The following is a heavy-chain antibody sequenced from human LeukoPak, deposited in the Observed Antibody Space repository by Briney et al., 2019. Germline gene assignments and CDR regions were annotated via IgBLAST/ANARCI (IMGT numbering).Heavy chain of an antibody. CDR2: ISYDGSNK. J-gene: IGHJ4*02. Sequence: GRSLRLSCAASGFTFSNYGMHWVRQAPGKGLEWVALISYDGSNKYCADSVKGRFTISRDNSKNTLYLQMNSLRAEDTAVYYXXXSXXSLXXXXGGXCPFDYWGQGTLVTVSS. CDR1: GFTFSNYG. D-gene: IGHD2-15*01. CDR3: XXSXXSLXXXXGGXCPFDY. V-gene: IGHV3-30*18.